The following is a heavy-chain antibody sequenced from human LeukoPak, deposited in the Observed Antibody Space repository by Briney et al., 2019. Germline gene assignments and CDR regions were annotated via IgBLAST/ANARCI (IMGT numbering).Heavy chain of an antibody. CDR1: GFTFSSYA. J-gene: IGHJ4*02. CDR2: ISYDGSNK. D-gene: IGHD2-2*01. Sequence: PGGSLRLSCAASGFTFSSYAMHWVRQAPGKGLEWVAVISYDGSNKYYADSVKGRFTISRDNSKNTLYLQMNSLRAEDTAVYYCARDRARVVPAAPHFDYWGKGTLVTVSS. V-gene: IGHV3-30*04. CDR3: ARDRARVVPAAPHFDY.